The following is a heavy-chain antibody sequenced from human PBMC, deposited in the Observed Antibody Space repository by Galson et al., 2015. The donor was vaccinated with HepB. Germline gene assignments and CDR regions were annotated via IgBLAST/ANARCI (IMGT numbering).Heavy chain of an antibody. CDR2: ISSSSSYI. J-gene: IGHJ6*02. Sequence: SLRLSCAASGFTFSSYSMNWVRQAPGKGLEWVSSISSSSSYIYYADSVKGRFTISRDNAKNSLYLQMNSLRAEDTAVDYCASFMEADYQLLFQGGYYYYGMDVWGQGTTVTVSS. V-gene: IGHV3-21*01. D-gene: IGHD2-2*01. CDR3: ASFMEADYQLLFQGGYYYYGMDV. CDR1: GFTFSSYS.